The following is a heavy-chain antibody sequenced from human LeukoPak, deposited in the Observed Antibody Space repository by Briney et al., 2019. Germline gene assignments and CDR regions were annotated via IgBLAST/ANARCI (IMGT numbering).Heavy chain of an antibody. Sequence: PGGSLRLSCAASGFTSSRHWMTWVRQAPGKGLEWVANTKHDGSEKNYVDSVKGRFTISRDNAKNSLYLQMNSLRAEDTAVYYCATPLDYYDRSDSHQGGDWGQGTLVTVSS. CDR2: TKHDGSEK. D-gene: IGHD3-22*01. CDR3: ATPLDYYDRSDSHQGGD. J-gene: IGHJ4*02. V-gene: IGHV3-7*03. CDR1: GFTSSRHW.